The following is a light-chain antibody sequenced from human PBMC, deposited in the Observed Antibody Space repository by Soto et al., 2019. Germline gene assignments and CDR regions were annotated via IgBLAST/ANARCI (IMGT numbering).Light chain of an antibody. J-gene: IGKJ4*01. V-gene: IGKV3-15*01. CDR3: QQYNNWPLT. Sequence: EIVITQSPATLSVSPGERATLSCRASQSVSSNLAWYQQKPGQAPRLLIYGASTRETGIPARFSGSGAGTEFTRTISSLQSEDFAVYDCQQYNNWPLTFGGGTKVDIK. CDR2: GAS. CDR1: QSVSSN.